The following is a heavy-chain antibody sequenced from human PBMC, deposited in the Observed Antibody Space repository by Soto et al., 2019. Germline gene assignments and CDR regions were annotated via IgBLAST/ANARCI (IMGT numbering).Heavy chain of an antibody. J-gene: IGHJ6*02. CDR3: ARGGRGITIFGVVIAKRPNYYYYGMDV. CDR1: GNSFTSYC. CDR2: IYPGDSDT. Sequence: PRESLEISCRGSGNSFTSYCIRWIRQMPGKGLEWMGIIYPGDSDTRYSPSFQGQVTISADKSISTAYLQWSSLKASDTAMYYCARGGRGITIFGVVIAKRPNYYYYGMDVWGQGTTVTVSS. V-gene: IGHV5-51*01. D-gene: IGHD3-3*01.